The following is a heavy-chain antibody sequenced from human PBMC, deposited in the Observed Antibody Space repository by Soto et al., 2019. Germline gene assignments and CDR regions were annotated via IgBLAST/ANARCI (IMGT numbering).Heavy chain of an antibody. CDR1: AGPISSYY. Sequence: SETLSLTCTVSAGPISSYYWSRIRQPPGKGLEWIGYIYYSGSASYTPALKSRVTISADTSKNQLSLKLSSVTAADTAVYYGARRYGGAFDIWGKGTMVIAS. CDR3: ARRYGGAFDI. D-gene: IGHD3-10*01. J-gene: IGHJ3*02. V-gene: IGHV4-59*01. CDR2: IYYSGSA.